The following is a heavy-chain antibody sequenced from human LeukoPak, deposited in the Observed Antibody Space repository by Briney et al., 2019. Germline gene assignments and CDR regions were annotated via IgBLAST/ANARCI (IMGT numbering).Heavy chain of an antibody. J-gene: IGHJ4*02. V-gene: IGHV3-23*01. CDR2: ISGSDGST. CDR3: AKLKGPNGASDCYADY. D-gene: IGHD2-21*02. CDR1: GFTFSSYA. Sequence: GGSLRLSCAASGFTFSSYAMSWVRQAPAKGLEWVSGISGSDGSTYYADSVRGRFTISRDNFKNTLYLQMSSLRGEDTAVYYCAKLKGPNGASDCYADYWGQGTLVTVSS.